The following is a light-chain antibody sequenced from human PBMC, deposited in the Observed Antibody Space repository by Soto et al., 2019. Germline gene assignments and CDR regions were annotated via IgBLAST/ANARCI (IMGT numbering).Light chain of an antibody. V-gene: IGKV1-5*03. CDR2: KAS. J-gene: IGKJ2*01. CDR1: QSIRSW. Sequence: DIQLTQSPSTLSASVGDRVTITCRASQSIRSWLAWYQQKPGKAPKLLIYKASSLESGVPSRFRGSGSGTEFTLTISSLQPDDFATDYCQQYNSFPYTFCQGTKLEIK. CDR3: QQYNSFPYT.